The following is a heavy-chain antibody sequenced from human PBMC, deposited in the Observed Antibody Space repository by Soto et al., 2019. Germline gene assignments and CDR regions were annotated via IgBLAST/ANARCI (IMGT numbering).Heavy chain of an antibody. D-gene: IGHD3-10*01. V-gene: IGHV1-2*02. J-gene: IGHJ5*01. CDR2: IKPSTGDT. CDR1: AYTFSGYY. Sequence: ASVKVSCKPSAYTFSGYYLHWVRQAPGQGLEWMGWIKPSTGDTNYAEKFRGRVTMTRDTSVSTAYMELSSLRSDDTAVYYCTREQMAPVTQFNWFDSWGQGSLVTVSS. CDR3: TREQMAPVTQFNWFDS.